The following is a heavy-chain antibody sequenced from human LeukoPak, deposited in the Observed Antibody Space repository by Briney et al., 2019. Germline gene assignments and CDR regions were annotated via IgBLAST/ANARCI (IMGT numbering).Heavy chain of an antibody. CDR2: IKQDGSKK. Sequence: GGSLRLSCVASGFPFSSYWMTWVRQAPGKGLEWVANIKQDGSKKSYVDSVKGRFTISRDNAKNSLYLQMNSLRAEDTAVYYCARDCGSGYCSSTSYGMDVWGQGTTVTVSS. CDR1: GFPFSSYW. CDR3: ARDCGSGYCSSTSYGMDV. V-gene: IGHV3-7*03. D-gene: IGHD2-2*03. J-gene: IGHJ6*02.